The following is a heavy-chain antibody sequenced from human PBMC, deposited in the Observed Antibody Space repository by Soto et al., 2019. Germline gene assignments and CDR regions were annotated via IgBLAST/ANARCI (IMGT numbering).Heavy chain of an antibody. CDR2: ISAYNCNT. Sequence: ASVTVSYNASVYTFTSYGISWVLQAPGQGLEWMGWISAYNCNTNYAQKLQGRVTMTTDTSTSTAYMELRSLRSDDTAVYYCARDAEYSSSRWFDPWGQGTLVTVSS. CDR3: ARDAEYSSSRWFDP. V-gene: IGHV1-18*04. J-gene: IGHJ5*02. CDR1: VYTFTSYG. D-gene: IGHD6-6*01.